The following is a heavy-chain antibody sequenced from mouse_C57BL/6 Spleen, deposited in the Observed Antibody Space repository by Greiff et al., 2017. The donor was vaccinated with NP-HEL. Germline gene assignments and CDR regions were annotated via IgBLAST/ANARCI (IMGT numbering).Heavy chain of an antibody. CDR1: GFTFSSYA. CDR3: TRDHGYYGSRGTFAY. CDR2: ISSGGDYI. Sequence: DVMLVESGEGLVKPGGSLKLSCAASGFTFSSYAMSWVRQTPEKRLEWVAYISSGGDYIYYADTVKGRFTISRDNARNTLYLQMSSLKSEDTAMYYCTRDHGYYGSRGTFAYWGQGTLVTVSA. D-gene: IGHD1-1*01. J-gene: IGHJ3*01. V-gene: IGHV5-9-1*02.